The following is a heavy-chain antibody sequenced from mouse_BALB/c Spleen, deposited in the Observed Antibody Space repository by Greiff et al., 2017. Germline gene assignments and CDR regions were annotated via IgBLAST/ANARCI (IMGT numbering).Heavy chain of an antibody. CDR1: GYTFTDYA. V-gene: IGHV1S137*01. CDR2: ISTYYGDA. CDR3: ARNYYDY. Sequence: VQLQESGAELVRPGVSVKISCKGSGYTFTDYAMHWVKQSHAKSLEWIGVISTYYGDASYNQKFKGKATMTVDKSSSTAYMELARLTSEDSAIYYCARNYYDYWGQGTTLTVSS. D-gene: IGHD1-1*01. J-gene: IGHJ2*01.